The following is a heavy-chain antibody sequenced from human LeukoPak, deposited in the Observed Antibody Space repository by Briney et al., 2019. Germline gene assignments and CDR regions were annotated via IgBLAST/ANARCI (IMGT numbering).Heavy chain of an antibody. CDR2: MNPNSGNT. V-gene: IGHV1-8*03. Sequence: GAPVKVSCKASGYTFTSYDINWVRQATGQGLEWMGWMNPNSGNTGYAQKFQGRVTITRNTSISTAYMELSSLRSEDTAVYYCARGSSYEELDYWGQGTLATVSS. CDR3: ARGSSYEELDY. D-gene: IGHD5-12*01. CDR1: GYTFTSYD. J-gene: IGHJ4*02.